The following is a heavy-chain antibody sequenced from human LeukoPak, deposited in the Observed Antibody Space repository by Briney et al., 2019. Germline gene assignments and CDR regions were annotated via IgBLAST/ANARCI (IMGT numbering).Heavy chain of an antibody. V-gene: IGHV4-30-4*01. Sequence: SETLSLTCTVSGGSISSGDYYCSWLRQPPGEGLEWIGYYYYSGSTYYNPSLKSRVTISVDTSKNQFSLKLSSVTAADTAVYYCARAHYSTLIVVNNAFDIWGQGTMVTVSS. D-gene: IGHD2/OR15-2a*01. CDR1: GGSISSGDYY. J-gene: IGHJ3*02. CDR3: ARAHYSTLIVVNNAFDI. CDR2: YYYSGST.